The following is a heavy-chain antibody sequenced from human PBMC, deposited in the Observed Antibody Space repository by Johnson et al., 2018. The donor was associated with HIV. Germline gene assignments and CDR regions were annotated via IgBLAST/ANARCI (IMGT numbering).Heavy chain of an antibody. Sequence: QVQLVESGGGVVQPGGSLRLYCAASRFTFSSYGMHWVRQGPGKGLEWVSSINWNGGTTTYADSVKGRLTISRDNSKNTLYLQMNSLRAEDTAVYYCALYPPDAFDIWGQGTMVTVSS. CDR3: ALYPPDAFDI. V-gene: IGHV3-NL1*01. CDR2: INWNGGTT. CDR1: RFTFSSYG. D-gene: IGHD5/OR15-5a*01. J-gene: IGHJ3*02.